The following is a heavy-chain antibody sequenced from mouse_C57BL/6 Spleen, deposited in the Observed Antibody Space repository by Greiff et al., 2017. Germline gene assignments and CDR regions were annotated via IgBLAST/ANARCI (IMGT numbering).Heavy chain of an antibody. CDR2: IYPGDGDT. CDR3: ARIYDGYPFDY. Sequence: QVHVKQSGPELVKPGASVKISCKASGYAFSSSWMNWVKQRPGKGLEWIGRIYPGDGDTNYNGKFKGKATLTADKSSSTAYMQLSSLTSEDSAVYFCARIYDGYPFDYWGQGTTLTVSS. J-gene: IGHJ2*01. CDR1: GYAFSSSW. D-gene: IGHD2-3*01. V-gene: IGHV1-82*01.